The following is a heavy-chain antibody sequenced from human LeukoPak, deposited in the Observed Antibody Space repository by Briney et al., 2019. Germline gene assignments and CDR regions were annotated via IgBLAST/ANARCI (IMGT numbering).Heavy chain of an antibody. CDR3: ARGRMVVVAVTRVGSRHWFDP. D-gene: IGHD2-15*01. CDR1: GGSFSGYY. V-gene: IGHV4-34*01. Sequence: SETLSLTCAVYGGSFSGYYWSWIRQPPGKGLEWIGEINHSGSTNYNPSLKSRVTISVDTSKNQFSLKLSSVTAADTAVYYCARGRMVVVAVTRVGSRHWFDPWGQGTLVTVSS. CDR2: INHSGST. J-gene: IGHJ5*02.